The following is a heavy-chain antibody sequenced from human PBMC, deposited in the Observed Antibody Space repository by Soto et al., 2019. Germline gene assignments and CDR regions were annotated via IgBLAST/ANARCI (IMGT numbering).Heavy chain of an antibody. CDR2: IYPGDSDT. CDR1: GYSFTSYW. V-gene: IGHV5-51*01. Sequence: PGESLKISCKGSGYSFTSYWIGWVRQMPGKGLEWMGIIYPGDSDTRYSPSFQGQVTISADKSISTAYLQWSSLKASDTAMYYCARLREGNSGWSDAFDIWGQGTMVTVSS. CDR3: ARLREGNSGWSDAFDI. J-gene: IGHJ3*02. D-gene: IGHD6-19*01.